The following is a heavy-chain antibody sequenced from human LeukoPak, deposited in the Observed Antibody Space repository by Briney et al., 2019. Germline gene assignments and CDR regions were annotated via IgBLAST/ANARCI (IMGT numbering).Heavy chain of an antibody. CDR2: ISGSGGST. CDR3: AKSVPPGYYDFWSGYYMLYYFDY. CDR1: GFTFSSYA. V-gene: IGHV3-23*01. D-gene: IGHD3-3*01. J-gene: IGHJ4*02. Sequence: PGGSLRLSCAASGFTFSSYAMSWVRQAPGKGLEWVSAISGSGGSTYYADSVKGRFTISRDNSKNTLYLQMNSLRAEDTAVYYCAKSVPPGYYDFWSGYYMLYYFDYWGQGTLVTVSS.